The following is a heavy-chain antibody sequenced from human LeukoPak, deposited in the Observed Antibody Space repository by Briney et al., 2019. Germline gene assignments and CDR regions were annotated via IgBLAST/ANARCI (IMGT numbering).Heavy chain of an antibody. CDR1: GYTFTGYF. CDR2: INPDSGVT. V-gene: IGHV1-2*02. Sequence: ASVKVSCKTSGYTFTGYFMHWVRQAPGQGLEWLGWINPDSGVTKYAQKFQGRVTMTRDTSISTAYMELSRLRSDDTAVYYCASRELGYWGQGTLVTVSP. D-gene: IGHD1-26*01. J-gene: IGHJ4*02. CDR3: ASRELGY.